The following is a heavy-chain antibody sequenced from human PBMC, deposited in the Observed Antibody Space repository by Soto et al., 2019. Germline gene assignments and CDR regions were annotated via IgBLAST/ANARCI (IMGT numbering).Heavy chain of an antibody. CDR3: GRHPLYVVSCYYYHNSIFDF. CDR1: GYRFTSYG. D-gene: IGHD3-22*01. CDR2: ISGYNGNT. J-gene: IGHJ4*02. Sequence: GASVKVSCKASGYRFTSYGISWVRQAPGQGLEWMGWISGYNGNTKYAQEFQGRVTMTTDTSRSRAYMELRRLRSDETGMYYCGRHPLYVVSCYYYHNSIFDFSGQRFLVTGSS. V-gene: IGHV1-18*01.